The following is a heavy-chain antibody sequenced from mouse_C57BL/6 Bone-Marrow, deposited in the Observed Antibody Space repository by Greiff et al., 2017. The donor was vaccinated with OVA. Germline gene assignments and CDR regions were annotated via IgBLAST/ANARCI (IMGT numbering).Heavy chain of an antibody. D-gene: IGHD1-1*01. CDR3: ARDRGTYYGSTYYFDY. CDR1: GYSFTGYY. Sequence: DVQLQESGPELVKPGASVKISCKASGYSFTGYYMHWVKQSHGNILDWIGYIYPYNGVSSYNQKFKGKATLTVDKSSSTAYMELRSLTSEDSAVYYCARDRGTYYGSTYYFDYWGQGTTLTVSS. CDR2: IYPYNGVS. V-gene: IGHV1-31*01. J-gene: IGHJ2*01.